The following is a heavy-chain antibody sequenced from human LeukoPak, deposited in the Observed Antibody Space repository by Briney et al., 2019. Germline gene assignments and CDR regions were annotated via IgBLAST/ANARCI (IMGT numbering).Heavy chain of an antibody. J-gene: IGHJ3*02. V-gene: IGHV4-4*07. D-gene: IGHD3-22*01. CDR1: GGSISTYY. CDR2: IYPSGS. Sequence: SETLSLTCTVSGGSISTYYWNWIRQPAGKGLQWIGRIYPSGSDYNPSLKSRVTISVDKSKNQFSLKLRSVTAADTAVYYCAGVPWHYDTSGCYLNAFDIWGQGTVVTVSS. CDR3: AGVPWHYDTSGCYLNAFDI.